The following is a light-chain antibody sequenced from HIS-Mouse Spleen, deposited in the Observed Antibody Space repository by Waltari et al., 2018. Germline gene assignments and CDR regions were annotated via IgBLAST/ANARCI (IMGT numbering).Light chain of an antibody. V-gene: IGLV1-40*01. CDR3: QSYDSSLSGSNWV. CDR2: GNS. CDR1: SPNIGAGYD. J-gene: IGLJ3*02. Sequence: QSVLTQPPSVSGAPGQRVPISCTGSSPNIGAGYDVHWYPQLPGTAPKLLIYGNSNRPSGVPDRFSGSKSGTSASLAITGLQAEDEADYYCQSYDSSLSGSNWVFGGGTKLTVL.